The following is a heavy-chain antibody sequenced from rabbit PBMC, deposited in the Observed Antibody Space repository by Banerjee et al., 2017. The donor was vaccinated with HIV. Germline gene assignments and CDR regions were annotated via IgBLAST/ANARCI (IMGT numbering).Heavy chain of an antibody. V-gene: IGHV1S45*01. Sequence: QEQLVESGGGLVQPEGSLTLTCKASGIDFSSYYWICWVSQAPGKGLEWIACIDASSGRTYYASWAKGRFTISKTSSTTVTLQMTSMTAADTATYFCARFIASFAGYGYANLWGPGTLVTVS. CDR3: ARFIASFAGYGYANL. CDR1: GIDFSSYYW. D-gene: IGHD6-1*01. J-gene: IGHJ4*01. CDR2: IDASSGRT.